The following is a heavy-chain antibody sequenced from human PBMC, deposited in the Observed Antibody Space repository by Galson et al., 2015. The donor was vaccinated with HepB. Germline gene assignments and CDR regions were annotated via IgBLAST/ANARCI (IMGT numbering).Heavy chain of an antibody. CDR1: GGTFSSYA. V-gene: IGHV1-69*13. D-gene: IGHD2-2*01. Sequence: SVKVSCKASGGTFSSYAISWVRQAPGQGLEWMGGIIPIFGTANYAQKFQGRVTITADESTSTAYMELSSLRSEDTAVYYCARAYCSSTSCLTNWFDPWGQGTLVTVSS. CDR2: IIPIFGTA. J-gene: IGHJ5*02. CDR3: ARAYCSSTSCLTNWFDP.